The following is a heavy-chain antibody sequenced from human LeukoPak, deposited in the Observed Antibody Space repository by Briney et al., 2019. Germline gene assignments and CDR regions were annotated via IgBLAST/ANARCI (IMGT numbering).Heavy chain of an antibody. CDR2: VKQDGSEK. J-gene: IGHJ5*02. CDR3: AKNGGSLDP. Sequence: PGGSLRLSCAASGFTFSSYWMTWVRQAPGRGLEWVANVKQDGSEKYYVDSVKGRFTISRDNAKNSLYLQMNSLRAENTAVYYCAKNGGSLDPWGQGTLVTVSS. D-gene: IGHD1-26*01. V-gene: IGHV3-7*05. CDR1: GFTFSSYW.